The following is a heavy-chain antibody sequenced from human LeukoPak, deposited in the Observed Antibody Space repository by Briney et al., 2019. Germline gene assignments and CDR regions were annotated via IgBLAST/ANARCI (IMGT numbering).Heavy chain of an antibody. CDR1: GYTFTSYY. CDR2: INPSGGST. J-gene: IGHJ4*02. V-gene: IGHV1-46*01. D-gene: IGHD6-6*01. Sequence: ASVKVSCKASGYTFTSYYMHWVRQAPGQGLEWMEIINPSGGSTSYAQKFQGRVTMTRDTSTSTVYMELSSLRSEDTAVYYCARVSQAYSSSPHFDYWGQGTLVTVSS. CDR3: ARVSQAYSSSPHFDY.